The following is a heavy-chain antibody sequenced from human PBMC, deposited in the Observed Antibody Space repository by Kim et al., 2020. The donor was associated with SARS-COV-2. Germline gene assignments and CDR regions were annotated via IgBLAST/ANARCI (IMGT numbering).Heavy chain of an antibody. V-gene: IGHV1-3*01. CDR2: INAGNGNT. CDR3: ARRAGGMVARVAPVDY. J-gene: IGHJ4*02. Sequence: ASVKVSCKASGYTFTSYAMHWVRQAPGQRLEWMGWINAGNGNTKYSQKFQGRVTITRDTSASTAYMELSSLRSEDTAVYYCARRAGGMVARVAPVDYWGQGTLVTVSS. D-gene: IGHD5-12*01. CDR1: GYTFTSYA.